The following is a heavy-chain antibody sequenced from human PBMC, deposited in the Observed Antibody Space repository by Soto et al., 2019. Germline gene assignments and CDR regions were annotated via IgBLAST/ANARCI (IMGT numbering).Heavy chain of an antibody. CDR2: INPSGGST. V-gene: IGHV1-46*01. J-gene: IGHJ6*02. CDR1: GYTFASYY. Sequence: ASVKVSCKASGYTFASYYMHWVRQAPGQGLEWMGIINPSGGSTSYAQKFQGRVTMTRDTSTSTVYMELSSLRSEDTAVYYCAREYSSSWTSWYYGMDVWGQGTTVTVS. D-gene: IGHD6-13*01. CDR3: AREYSSSWTSWYYGMDV.